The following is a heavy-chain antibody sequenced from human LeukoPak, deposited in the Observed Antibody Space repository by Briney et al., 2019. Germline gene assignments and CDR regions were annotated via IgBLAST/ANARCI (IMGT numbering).Heavy chain of an antibody. Sequence: PGGSLRLSCAASGFTFSSYWMHWVRQAPGKGLVRVSRINSDGSSTSYADSVKGRFTISRDNAKNTLYLQMNSLRAEDTAVYYCARDNYDILTGYRNWFDPWGQGTLVTVSS. J-gene: IGHJ5*02. CDR1: GFTFSSYW. CDR2: INSDGSST. V-gene: IGHV3-74*01. CDR3: ARDNYDILTGYRNWFDP. D-gene: IGHD3-9*01.